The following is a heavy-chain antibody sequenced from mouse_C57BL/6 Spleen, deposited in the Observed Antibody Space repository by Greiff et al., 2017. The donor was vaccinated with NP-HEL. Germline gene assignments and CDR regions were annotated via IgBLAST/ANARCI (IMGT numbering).Heavy chain of an antibody. CDR2: IDPENGDT. V-gene: IGHV14-4*01. CDR1: GFNIKDDY. CDR3: THYDYDGAWFAY. Sequence: CGAELVRPGASVKLSCTASGFNIKDDYMHWVKQRPEQGLEWIGWIDPENGDTEYASKFQGKATITADTSSNTAYLQLSSLTSEDTAVYYCTHYDYDGAWFAYWGQGTLVTVSA. J-gene: IGHJ3*01. D-gene: IGHD2-4*01.